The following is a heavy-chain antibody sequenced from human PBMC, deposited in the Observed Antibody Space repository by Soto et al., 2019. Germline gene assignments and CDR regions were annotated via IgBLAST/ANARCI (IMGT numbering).Heavy chain of an antibody. Sequence: GGSLRLSCAASGFTFSSYAMSWVRQAPGKGLEWVSAISGSGGSTYYADSVKGRFTISRDNSKNTLYLQMNSLRAEDTAVYYCAKVPDSGYELYYYYGMDVWGQGTTVTVSS. J-gene: IGHJ6*02. V-gene: IGHV3-23*01. CDR1: GFTFSSYA. CDR2: ISGSGGST. D-gene: IGHD5-12*01. CDR3: AKVPDSGYELYYYYGMDV.